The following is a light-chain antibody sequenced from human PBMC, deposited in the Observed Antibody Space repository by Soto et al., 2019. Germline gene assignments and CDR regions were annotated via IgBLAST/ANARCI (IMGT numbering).Light chain of an antibody. V-gene: IGKV3D-15*01. CDR3: QHYNNWPPWT. CDR2: DAS. Sequence: EIVMTQSPSTLTVSPGERATLSCRASQSVRSNLAWYQQKPGQAPRLLIYDASTRATGIPARFSGSGSGTKFTLTISSLQSEDFAVYYCQHYNNWPPWTFGQGTKVDIK. CDR1: QSVRSN. J-gene: IGKJ1*01.